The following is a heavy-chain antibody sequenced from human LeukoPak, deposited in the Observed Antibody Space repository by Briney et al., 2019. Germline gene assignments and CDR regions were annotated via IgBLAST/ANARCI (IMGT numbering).Heavy chain of an antibody. D-gene: IGHD2/OR15-2a*01. CDR2: LSYTGKA. J-gene: IGHJ4*02. CDR3: SEGYFEPFDH. Sequence: PSETLSLTCVVSGDYVSNFHWNWLRQVPGKGLEWIACLSYTGKADYNPSLASRVTISLDTSKNQGFSLKLKSVTAADTAVYYCSEGYFEPFDHWGQGILVTVSS. V-gene: IGHV4-59*02. CDR1: GDYVSNFH.